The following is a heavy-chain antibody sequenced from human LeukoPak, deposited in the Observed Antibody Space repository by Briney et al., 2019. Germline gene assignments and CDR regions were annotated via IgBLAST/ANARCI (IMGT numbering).Heavy chain of an antibody. J-gene: IGHJ6*04. V-gene: IGHV5-10-1*01. CDR2: IDPSDSYT. D-gene: IGHD3-9*01. CDR3: ARHEAYYDILTATYYYYGMDV. Sequence: GESLRISCKGSGYSFTSYWISWVRQMPGKGLEWMGRIDPSDSYTNYSPSFQGHVTISADTSISTAYLQWSSLKASDTAMYYCARHEAYYDILTATYYYYGMDVWGKGTTVTVSS. CDR1: GYSFTSYW.